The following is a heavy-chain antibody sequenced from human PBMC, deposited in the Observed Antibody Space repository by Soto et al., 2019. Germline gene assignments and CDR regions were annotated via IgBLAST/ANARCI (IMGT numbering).Heavy chain of an antibody. Sequence: ASLKISCKGSGYNFTSYCICWMRQMPGKGLEWMGIIYPGDSDTRYSPSFQGQVTISADKSISTAYLQWSSLKASDTAMYYCAVGGGSYHPGRWLVPRGQGLLVS. J-gene: IGHJ5*02. CDR3: AVGGGSYHPGRWLVP. D-gene: IGHD1-26*01. CDR2: IYPGDSDT. V-gene: IGHV5-51*01. CDR1: GYNFTSYC.